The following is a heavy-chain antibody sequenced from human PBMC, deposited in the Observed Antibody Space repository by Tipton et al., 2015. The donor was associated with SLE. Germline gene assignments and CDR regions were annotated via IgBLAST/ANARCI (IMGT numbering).Heavy chain of an antibody. CDR3: VRQVPTTDFDY. V-gene: IGHV5-51*03. D-gene: IGHD1-26*01. J-gene: IGHJ4*02. Sequence: QSGAEVKKPGESLKISCKGSGYSFSSHWIAWVRQMPGKGLECMGIIYPGDSETKYSPSFQGRVTISADKSIDTAYLQWSSLKASATAMYYCVRQVPTTDFDYWGQGTLVTVSS. CDR2: IYPGDSET. CDR1: GYSFSSHW.